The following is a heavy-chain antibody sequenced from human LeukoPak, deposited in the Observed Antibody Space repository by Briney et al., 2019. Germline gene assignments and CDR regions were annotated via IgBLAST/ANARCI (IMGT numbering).Heavy chain of an antibody. CDR3: ARGGDSSSWYRRWFDP. J-gene: IGHJ5*02. D-gene: IGHD6-13*01. Sequence: GASVKVPRGTSVYTFTRYYMHWVRQPPAKGRVWVGWINPNSGDTNYAQKIRGRVTMTRDTSISTAYMELSRLRSDDTAVYYCARGGDSSSWYRRWFDPWGEGTLVTVSS. CDR2: INPNSGDT. V-gene: IGHV1-2*02. CDR1: VYTFTRYY.